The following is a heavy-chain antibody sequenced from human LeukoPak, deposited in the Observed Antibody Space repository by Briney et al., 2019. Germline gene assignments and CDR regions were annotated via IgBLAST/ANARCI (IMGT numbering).Heavy chain of an antibody. J-gene: IGHJ4*02. CDR1: GGSVSSGSYY. Sequence: PSETLSLTCTVSGGSVSSGSYYWSWLRQPPGKGLEWIGYIYYSGSTNGSTNYNPSLKSRVTISIDTSKNQFSLKLSSVTAADTAVYYCARERTPGSGLDYWGQGTLVTVSS. CDR2: IYYSGSTNGST. CDR3: ARERTPGSGLDY. V-gene: IGHV4-61*01. D-gene: IGHD2-15*01.